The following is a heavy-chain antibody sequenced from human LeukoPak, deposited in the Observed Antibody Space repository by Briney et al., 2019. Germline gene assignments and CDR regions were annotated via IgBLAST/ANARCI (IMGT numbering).Heavy chain of an antibody. D-gene: IGHD3-16*02. Sequence: PGGSLRLSCAASRFTFSSYSMNWVRQAPGKGLEWVSSISSSGSYIYYADSVKGRFTISRDNAKNSLYLQMNSLRAEDTALYYCAKGPVRGSYRYGYFDYWGQGTLVTVSS. CDR3: AKGPVRGSYRYGYFDY. CDR1: RFTFSSYS. CDR2: ISSSGSYI. J-gene: IGHJ4*02. V-gene: IGHV3-21*04.